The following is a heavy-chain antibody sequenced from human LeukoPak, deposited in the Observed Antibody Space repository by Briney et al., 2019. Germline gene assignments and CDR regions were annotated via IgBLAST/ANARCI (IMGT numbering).Heavy chain of an antibody. CDR3: ARVRYEYSSSFSYFDY. D-gene: IGHD6-6*01. J-gene: IGHJ4*02. V-gene: IGHV1-2*02. Sequence: GASVKVSCKASGYTFTSYGISWVRQAPGQGLEWMGWINPNSGGTNYAQKFQGRVTMTRDTSISTAYMELSRLRSDDTAVYYCARVRYEYSSSFSYFDYWGQGTLVTVSS. CDR1: GYTFTSYG. CDR2: INPNSGGT.